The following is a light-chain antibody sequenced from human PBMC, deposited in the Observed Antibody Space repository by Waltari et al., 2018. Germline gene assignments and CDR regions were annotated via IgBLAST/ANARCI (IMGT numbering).Light chain of an antibody. CDR2: AVS. Sequence: QSALTQPASVSGSPGQSITIFCTGTSSDVGNYKRVSWYQQHPGKAPKLRIYAVSKLPSGCSDRFAGSKSGDMASLTISGLQPEDEAEYFCSSYAGSSKGVFGGGTKVTVL. V-gene: IGLV2-23*02. CDR1: SSDVGNYKR. J-gene: IGLJ2*01. CDR3: SSYAGSSKGV.